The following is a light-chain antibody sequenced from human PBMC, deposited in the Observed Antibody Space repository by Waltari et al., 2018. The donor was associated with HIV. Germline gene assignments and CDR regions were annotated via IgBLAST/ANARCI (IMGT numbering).Light chain of an antibody. CDR3: AAWDDSLNGWV. Sequence: QSVVTQPPSASGTPGQRVTISCFGRDSNVRGNTVNWYQQYPGAAPKLLVYRNNQPHSGGPDRFSGSKSGTSASLAISGLQSEDEADYYCAAWDDSLNGWVFGGGTRVTVL. CDR1: DSNVRGNT. V-gene: IGLV1-44*01. CDR2: RNN. J-gene: IGLJ3*02.